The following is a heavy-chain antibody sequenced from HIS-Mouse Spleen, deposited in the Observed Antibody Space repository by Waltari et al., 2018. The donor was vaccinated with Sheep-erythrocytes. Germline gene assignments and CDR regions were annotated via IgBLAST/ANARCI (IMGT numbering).Heavy chain of an antibody. D-gene: IGHD1-26*01. J-gene: IGHJ4*02. Sequence: QVQLVQSGAEVKKPGSSVKVSCKASGGTFSSYAISWVRPAPGQGLEWMGRIITILGIANYAQKCQGRVTSTADKATSTAYMELSSLRSEDTAVYYCAQTGATTPHFDYWGQGTLVTVSS. CDR1: GGTFSSYA. CDR2: IITILGIA. CDR3: AQTGATTPHFDY. V-gene: IGHV1-69*04.